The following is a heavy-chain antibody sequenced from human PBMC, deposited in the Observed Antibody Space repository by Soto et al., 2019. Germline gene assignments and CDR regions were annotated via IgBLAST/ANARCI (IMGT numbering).Heavy chain of an antibody. CDR1: GFTFSSYW. CDR3: ARGSSYYDGKHRYFQH. V-gene: IGHV3-7*03. D-gene: IGHD3-22*01. Sequence: GASLRLSCAASGFTFSSYWMSCVRQTPGKGLGWVANLKQDAGEKYYVDSVKGRFTISRDNAKNSLYLQMNSLRAEDTAVYYCARGSSYYDGKHRYFQHWGQGTLVTVSS. CDR2: LKQDAGEK. J-gene: IGHJ1*01.